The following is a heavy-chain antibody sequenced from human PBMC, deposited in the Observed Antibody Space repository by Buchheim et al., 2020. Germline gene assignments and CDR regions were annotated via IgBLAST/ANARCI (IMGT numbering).Heavy chain of an antibody. D-gene: IGHD6-19*01. Sequence: EVDLVESGGGLVQPGGSLRLSCAASGFTFSYYWMHWVRQTPGKGLVWASRISGDGTSTAYADSVKGRFTISRDNAKNTLHLQMNSLRADDTAVDYCARGSTAVGADYWGQGSL. V-gene: IGHV3-74*01. J-gene: IGHJ4*02. CDR1: GFTFSYYW. CDR2: ISGDGTST. CDR3: ARGSTAVGADY.